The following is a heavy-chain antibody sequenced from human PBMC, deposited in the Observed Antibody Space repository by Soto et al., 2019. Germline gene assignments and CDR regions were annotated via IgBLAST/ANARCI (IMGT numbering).Heavy chain of an antibody. V-gene: IGHV3-74*01. D-gene: IGHD1-26*01. CDR1: GFTFRSYW. J-gene: IGHJ6*02. CDR2: ISSDGSGT. CDR3: AREEWELLNYGLDV. Sequence: EVQLVESGGGLVQAGGSQRLSCEASGFTFRSYWMHWVRQAPGKGLVWVSRISSDGSGTTYADSVKGRFTISRDNAKNTLYLQMNSLRAEDTAVYYCAREEWELLNYGLDVWGQGTAVTVSS.